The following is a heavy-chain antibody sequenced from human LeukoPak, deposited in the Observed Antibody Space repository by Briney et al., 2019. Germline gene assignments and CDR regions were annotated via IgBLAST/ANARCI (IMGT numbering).Heavy chain of an antibody. J-gene: IGHJ4*02. D-gene: IGHD1-26*01. V-gene: IGHV3-23*01. CDR2: ISAGGAT. CDR3: AREWELNSGLGYYFDY. CDR1: GFTFGSQV. Sequence: GGSLRLSCAASGFTFGSQVMRWVRQAPGKGLEWVSTISAGGATFYADSVRGRFTISRDNSKNTLYLQMNSLRAEDTAVYYCAREWELNSGLGYYFDYWGQGTLVTVS.